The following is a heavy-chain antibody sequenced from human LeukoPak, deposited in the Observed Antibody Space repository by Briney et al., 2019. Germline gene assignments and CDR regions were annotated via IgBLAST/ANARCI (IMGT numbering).Heavy chain of an antibody. V-gene: IGHV4-61*02. J-gene: IGHJ4*02. CDR1: GGSISSGSYY. CDR3: ARTTRYCSGGSCYGAVENFDY. D-gene: IGHD2-15*01. CDR2: MYTSGST. Sequence: PSETLSLTCTVSGGSISSGSYYWTWIRQPAGKGLEWIGRMYTSGSTNYNPSLKSRVTISVDTSKNQFSLKVTSVTAADTAVYYCARTTRYCSGGSCYGAVENFDYWGQGTLVTVSS.